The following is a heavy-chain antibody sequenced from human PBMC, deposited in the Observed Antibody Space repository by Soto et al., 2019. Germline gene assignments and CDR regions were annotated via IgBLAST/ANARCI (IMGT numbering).Heavy chain of an antibody. CDR1: GFNFSRFW. CDR2: INSDGSRT. D-gene: IGHD2-2*01. Sequence: EVQLVESGGGLVQPGGSLRLSCTASGFNFSRFWTHWVRQVPGRGLVWVSHINSDGSRTSYADSVKGRFTISRDNAKNTLYLQMNSLRAEDTAVYYCAKSGSTTYPLKNWFDPWGQGTVVTVSS. J-gene: IGHJ5*02. CDR3: AKSGSTTYPLKNWFDP. V-gene: IGHV3-74*01.